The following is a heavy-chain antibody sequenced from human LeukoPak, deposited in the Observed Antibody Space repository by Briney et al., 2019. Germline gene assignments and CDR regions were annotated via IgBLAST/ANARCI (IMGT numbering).Heavy chain of an antibody. J-gene: IGHJ4*02. CDR2: ISYDGSNK. D-gene: IGHD2-15*01. CDR3: ARVRAIYSSIDY. CDR1: GFTFSSYA. V-gene: IGHV3-30-3*01. Sequence: GRSLRLSCAASGFTFSSYAMHWVRQAPGKGLEWVAVISYDGSNKYYADSVKGRFTSSRDNSKNTLYLQMNSPRAEDTAVYYCARVRAIYSSIDYWGQGTLVTVSS.